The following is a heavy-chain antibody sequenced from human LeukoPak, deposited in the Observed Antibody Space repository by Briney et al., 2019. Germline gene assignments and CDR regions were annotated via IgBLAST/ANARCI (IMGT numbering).Heavy chain of an antibody. J-gene: IGHJ5*02. V-gene: IGHV1-46*01. CDR1: GYTFTTYY. Sequence: ASVKVSCKASGYTFTTYYMHWVRQAPGQGLEWMGIINPSGDTTIYAQKFQGRVTMTRDTSTSTVYMELSSLRSEDTAVYYCARRMMPYNWFDPWGQGTLVTVPS. CDR2: INPSGDTT. CDR3: ARRMMPYNWFDP. D-gene: IGHD3-16*01.